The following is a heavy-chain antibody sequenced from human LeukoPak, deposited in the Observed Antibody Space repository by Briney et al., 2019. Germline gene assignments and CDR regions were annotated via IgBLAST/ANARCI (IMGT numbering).Heavy chain of an antibody. V-gene: IGHV4-59*13. J-gene: IGHJ4*02. CDR2: IYYSEST. CDR3: AREGKNWYGYWHY. Sequence: PSETLTLTCTVSGGSISSYYWIWLRQPPGKGLEGFGYIYYSESTNYNPSLQSRVTISVDTSKSQFSLKLRSVTAADTAVYYCAREGKNWYGYWHYWGQGTLVTVSS. D-gene: IGHD1-1*01. CDR1: GGSISSYY.